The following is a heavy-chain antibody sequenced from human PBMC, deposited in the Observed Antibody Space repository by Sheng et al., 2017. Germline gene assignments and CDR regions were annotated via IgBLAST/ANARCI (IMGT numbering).Heavy chain of an antibody. D-gene: IGHD5-12*01. V-gene: IGHV3-23*04. Sequence: EVQLVESGGGLVQPGGSLRLSCAASGFTFSSYAMSWVRQAPGKGLEWVSAISGSGGSTYYADSVKGRFTISRDNSKNTLYLQMNSLRAEDTAVYYCAKDNQEYGGYVRYFDYWGQGTLVTVSS. CDR3: AKDNQEYGGYVRYFDY. J-gene: IGHJ4*02. CDR2: ISGSGGST. CDR1: GFTFSSYA.